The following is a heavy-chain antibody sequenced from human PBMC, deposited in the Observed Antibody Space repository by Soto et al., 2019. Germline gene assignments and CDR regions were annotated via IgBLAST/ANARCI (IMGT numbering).Heavy chain of an antibody. Sequence: QVQLLQSGAEVKKPGSSVRVSCEASGGTFRTYAISWVRQAPGQGLEWMGEIIPIFGKVNYAQKFLGRVTITADESTTTVYMDLRSLTSEDTAVYYCAKGAVAGTPTSYYYYGMDVWGQGTTVTVS. D-gene: IGHD6-19*01. J-gene: IGHJ6*02. V-gene: IGHV1-69*12. CDR1: GGTFRTYA. CDR2: IIPIFGKV. CDR3: AKGAVAGTPTSYYYYGMDV.